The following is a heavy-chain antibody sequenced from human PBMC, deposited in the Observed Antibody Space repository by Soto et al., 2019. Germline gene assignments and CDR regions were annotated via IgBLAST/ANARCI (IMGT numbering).Heavy chain of an antibody. CDR2: SRNKANSYTT. CDR1: GFTFSDYY. J-gene: IGHJ4*02. V-gene: IGHV3-72*01. Sequence: EVLLVESGGGLVQPGGSLRLSCAASGFTFSDYYMDWVRQAPGKGLEWVGRSRNKANSYTTEYAASVAGRFTISRDDSKNSLYLQMNSLKADDTAVYYCARGFPWELLDYWGQGTLVTVSS. CDR3: ARGFPWELLDY. D-gene: IGHD1-26*01.